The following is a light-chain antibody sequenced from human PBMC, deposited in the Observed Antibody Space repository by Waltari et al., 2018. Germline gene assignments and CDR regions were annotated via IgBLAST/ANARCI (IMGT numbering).Light chain of an antibody. Sequence: EIVMTQSPATLSLSPGDRVTLSGRASQSVSSDLAWYQQKPGQAPRLRIYAASARATSPRVWFSGSGSGTDFTLTITMLQYEDFAVFCGQHYYSLLLTFGGGTEVEIK. V-gene: IGKV3-15*01. CDR2: AAS. CDR1: QSVSSD. J-gene: IGKJ4*02. CDR3: QHYYSLLLT.